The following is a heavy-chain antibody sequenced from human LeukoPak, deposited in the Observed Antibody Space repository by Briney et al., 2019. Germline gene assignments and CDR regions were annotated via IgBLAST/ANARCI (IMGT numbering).Heavy chain of an antibody. J-gene: IGHJ4*02. CDR3: ARDGYSGNDGL. CDR2: VYYTGRS. CDR1: GGSISSSSSY. D-gene: IGHD5-12*01. V-gene: IGHV4-39*07. Sequence: SETLSLTCTVSGGSISSSSSYWAWIRQPPGKGLEWIGTVYYTGRSDYNSSLKSRLTLSVDTSKNQFSLKMSSVTAADTAVYYCARDGYSGNDGLWGQGTLVTVSS.